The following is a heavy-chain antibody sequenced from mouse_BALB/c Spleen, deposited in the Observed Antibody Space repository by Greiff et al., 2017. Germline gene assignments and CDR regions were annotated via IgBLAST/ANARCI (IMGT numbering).Heavy chain of an antibody. J-gene: IGHJ2*01. CDR3: ARLYGNYGYFDY. Sequence: EVHLVESGGGLVKPGGSLKLSCAASGFAFSSYDMSWVRQTPEKRLEWVAYISSGGGSTYYPDTVKGRFTISRDNAKNTLYLQMSSLKSEDTAMYYCARLYGNYGYFDYWGQGTTLTVSS. V-gene: IGHV5-12-1*01. CDR1: GFAFSSYD. D-gene: IGHD2-10*02. CDR2: ISSGGGST.